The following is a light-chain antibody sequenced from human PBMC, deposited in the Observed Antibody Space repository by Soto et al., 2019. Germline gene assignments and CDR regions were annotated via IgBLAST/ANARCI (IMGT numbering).Light chain of an antibody. CDR2: EVI. Sequence: QSALTQPASVSGSPGQSITISCTGTSSDVAAYNFVSWYQQHPGEVPKLMIYEVIKRPSGISDRFSGSKSGNTASLTISGLQAEDEADYYCSAXXXSNXXIFGGGTKVTVL. V-gene: IGLV2-14*03. CDR3: SAXXXSNXXI. CDR1: SSDVAAYNF. J-gene: IGLJ2*01.